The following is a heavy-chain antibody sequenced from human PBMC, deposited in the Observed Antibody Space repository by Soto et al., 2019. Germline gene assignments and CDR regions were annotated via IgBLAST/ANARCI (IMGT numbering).Heavy chain of an antibody. J-gene: IGHJ4*02. CDR2: IIPILGIA. CDR1: GGTFSSYT. Sequence: ASVKVSCKASGGTFSSYTISWVRQAPGRGLEWMGRIIPILGIANYAQKFQGRVTITADKSTSTAYMELSSLRSEDTAVYYCARGYTVTNPIAGYWGQGTLVTVSS. V-gene: IGHV1-69*02. CDR3: ARGYTVTNPIAGY. D-gene: IGHD4-17*01.